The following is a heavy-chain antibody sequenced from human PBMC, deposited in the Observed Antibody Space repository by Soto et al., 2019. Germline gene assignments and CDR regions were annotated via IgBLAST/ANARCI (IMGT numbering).Heavy chain of an antibody. CDR2: ISTHNGNT. V-gene: IGHV1-18*01. Sequence: QVQLVQSGAEVRKPGASVNMSCRTSGYSFTSYGLSWVRQAPGQGLEWMGWISTHNGNTNTVHQLQGRATVTADTSTSTAYMELRSLRSDDTAVYYCARWRDGYFDYWGQGTLVTVSS. CDR1: GYSFTSYG. CDR3: ARWRDGYFDY. J-gene: IGHJ4*02.